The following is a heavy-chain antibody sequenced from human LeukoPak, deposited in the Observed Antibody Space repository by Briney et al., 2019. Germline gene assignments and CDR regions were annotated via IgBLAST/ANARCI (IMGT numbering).Heavy chain of an antibody. V-gene: IGHV1-2*02. D-gene: IGHD3-22*01. Sequence: ASVKVSCKASGYTFTGYYMDWVRQAPGQGLEWMGWINPNSGGTNYAQTFQGRVTMTRDPSSSTAYMERSRLRSDDTAVYYCAREDYYDSSGYPSALGYWGQGTLVTVSS. J-gene: IGHJ4*02. CDR2: INPNSGGT. CDR3: AREDYYDSSGYPSALGY. CDR1: GYTFTGYY.